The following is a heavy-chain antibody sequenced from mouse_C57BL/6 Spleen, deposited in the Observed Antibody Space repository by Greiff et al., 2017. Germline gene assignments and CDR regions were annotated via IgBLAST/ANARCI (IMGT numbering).Heavy chain of an antibody. CDR3: ARSEDLLRPFAY. CDR2: INPSSGYT. V-gene: IGHV1-4*01. Sequence: QVQLQQSGAELARPGASVKMSCKASGYTFTSYTMHWVKQRPGQGLEWIGYINPSSGYTKYNQKFKDKATLTADKSSSTAYMQLRSLTSEYSAVYYCARSEDLLRPFAYWGQGTLVTVSA. D-gene: IGHD1-1*01. CDR1: GYTFTSYT. J-gene: IGHJ3*01.